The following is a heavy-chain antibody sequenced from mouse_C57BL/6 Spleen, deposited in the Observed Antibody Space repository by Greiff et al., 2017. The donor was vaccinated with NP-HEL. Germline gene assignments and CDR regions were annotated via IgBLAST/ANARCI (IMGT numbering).Heavy chain of an antibody. CDR3: ASYYGSSTFAD. D-gene: IGHD1-1*01. J-gene: IGHJ3*01. V-gene: IGHV1-19*01. CDR1: GYTFTDYY. Sequence: EVQLQQSGPVLVKPGASVKMSCKASGYTFTDYYMNWVKQSHGKSLEWIGVINPYNGGTSYNQKFKGKATLTVDKSSSTAYMELNSLTSEDSAVYYCASYYGSSTFADWGQGTLVTVSA. CDR2: INPYNGGT.